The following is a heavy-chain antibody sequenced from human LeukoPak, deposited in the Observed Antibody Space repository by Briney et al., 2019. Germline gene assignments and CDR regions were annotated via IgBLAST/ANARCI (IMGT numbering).Heavy chain of an antibody. J-gene: IGHJ4*02. V-gene: IGHV4-34*01. D-gene: IGHD2-15*01. CDR2: INHSGST. CDR1: GGSFSGYY. Sequence: SETLSLTCAVYGGSFSGYYWSWIRQPPGKGLEWIGEINHSGSTNYNPSLKSRVTISVDTSKDQFSLKLSSVTAADTAVYYCAKDLLVVVTTLHWGQGTLVTVSS. CDR3: AKDLLVVVTTLH.